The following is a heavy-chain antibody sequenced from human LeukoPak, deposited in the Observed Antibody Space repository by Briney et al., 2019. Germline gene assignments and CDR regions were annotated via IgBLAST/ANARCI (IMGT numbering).Heavy chain of an antibody. CDR2: TNANSGTT. CDR1: GFAFSFYA. J-gene: IGHJ5*01. V-gene: IGHV3-23*01. Sequence: PGGSLRLSCAASGFAFSFYAMSWLRKPPGKGLEWVSTTNANSGTTSYAASVRGRFTISRDNSKNTLYLQVNTLRADDTATYYCAKPVSGGLAVTADWFHPWGQGTLVVVSS. CDR3: AKPVSGGLAVTADWFHP. D-gene: IGHD6-19*01.